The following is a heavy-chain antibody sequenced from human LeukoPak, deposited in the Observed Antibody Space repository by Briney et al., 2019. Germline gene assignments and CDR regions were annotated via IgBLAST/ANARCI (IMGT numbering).Heavy chain of an antibody. CDR2: IYSGGST. CDR3: ARDLGLMGFDP. D-gene: IGHD3/OR15-3a*01. J-gene: IGHJ5*02. CDR1: GFTFSSYW. Sequence: DPGGSLRLSCAASGFTFSSYWMSWVRQAPGKGLEWVSVIYSGGSTYYADSVKGRFTISRHNSKNTLYLQMNSLRAEDTAVYYCARDLGLMGFDPWGQGTLVTVSS. V-gene: IGHV3-53*04.